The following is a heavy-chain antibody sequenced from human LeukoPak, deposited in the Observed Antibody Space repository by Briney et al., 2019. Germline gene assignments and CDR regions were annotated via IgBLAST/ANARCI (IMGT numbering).Heavy chain of an antibody. V-gene: IGHV3-30*04. CDR1: GFTFSSYA. Sequence: GGSLRLSCAASGFTFSSYAMHWVRQVPGKGLEWVAVISYDGSNKYYADSVKGRFTISRDNSKNTLYLQMNSLRAEDTAVYYCARVSQPHDAFDIWGQGTMVTVSS. J-gene: IGHJ3*02. CDR3: ARVSQPHDAFDI. CDR2: ISYDGSNK.